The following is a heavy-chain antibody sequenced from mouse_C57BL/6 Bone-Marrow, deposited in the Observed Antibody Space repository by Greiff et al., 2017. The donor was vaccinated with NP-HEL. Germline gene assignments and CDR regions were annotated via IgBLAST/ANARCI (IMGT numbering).Heavy chain of an antibody. Sequence: VQLQQSGPELVKPGASVKISCKASGYAFSSSWMNWVKQRPGKGLEWIGRIYPGDGDTNYNGKFKGKATLTADKSSSTAYMQLSSLTSEDSAVYFCARCSSWFAYWGQGTLVTVSA. V-gene: IGHV1-82*01. CDR3: ARCSSWFAY. J-gene: IGHJ3*01. D-gene: IGHD1-1*01. CDR1: GYAFSSSW. CDR2: IYPGDGDT.